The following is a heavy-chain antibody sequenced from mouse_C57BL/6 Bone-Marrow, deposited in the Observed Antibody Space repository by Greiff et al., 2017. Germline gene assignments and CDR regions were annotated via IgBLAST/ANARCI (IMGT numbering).Heavy chain of an antibody. J-gene: IGHJ2*01. CDR3: ATAQALDY. CDR1: GYTFTSYW. D-gene: IGHD3-2*02. V-gene: IGHV1-64*01. CDR2: IHPNSGST. Sequence: VQLQQSGAELVKPGASVKLSCKASGYTFTSYWMHWVKQRPGQGLEWIGMIHPNSGSTNYNEKFKSKATLTVDKSSSTAYMQLSSLTSEYSAVYYCATAQALDYWGQGTTLTVSS.